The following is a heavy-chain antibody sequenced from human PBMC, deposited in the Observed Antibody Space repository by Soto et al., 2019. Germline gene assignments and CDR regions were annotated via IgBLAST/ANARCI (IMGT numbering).Heavy chain of an antibody. J-gene: IGHJ4*02. CDR2: MSPNSGNT. CDR1: GYTFTSYD. D-gene: IGHD3-3*01. CDR3: ARATYYDFWSAPDY. Sequence: ASVKVSCKASGYTFTSYDINWVRQATGQGLEWMGWMSPNSGNTGYAQKFQGRVTMTRNTSISTAYMELSSLRSEDTAVYYCARATYYDFWSAPDYWGQGTLVTVSS. V-gene: IGHV1-8*01.